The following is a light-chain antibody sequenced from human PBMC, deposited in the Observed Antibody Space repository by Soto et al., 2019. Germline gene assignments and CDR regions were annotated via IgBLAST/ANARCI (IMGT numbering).Light chain of an antibody. CDR3: FSHRGGDSHF. CDR2: GVT. V-gene: IGLV2-14*01. Sequence: QSVLTQPASVSGSPGQSITISCTGTSSDVGAYNYVSWYQQYPGKAPKLMIYGVTNRPSGVSNRFSGSKTGNTASLTISGLQAEDEADYYFFSHRGGDSHFFGTGTKVTVL. CDR1: SSDVGAYNY. J-gene: IGLJ1*01.